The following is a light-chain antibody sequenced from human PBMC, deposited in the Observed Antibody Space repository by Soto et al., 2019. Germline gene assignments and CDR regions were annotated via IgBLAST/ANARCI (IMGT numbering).Light chain of an antibody. CDR1: QNISSY. CDR2: DVS. V-gene: IGKV3-11*01. Sequence: IVLTQSPVTLSLSPGERATLSCRASQNISSYLIWYQQKPGQAPRLLVYDVSNRATGIPARFSGSGSGTDFTLTISSLEPEDLAVYYCQQRSNWPRTFGQGTKGGYQ. CDR3: QQRSNWPRT. J-gene: IGKJ1*01.